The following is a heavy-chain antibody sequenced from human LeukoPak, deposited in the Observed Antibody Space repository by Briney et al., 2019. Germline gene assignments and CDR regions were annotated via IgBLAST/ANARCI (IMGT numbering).Heavy chain of an antibody. CDR2: IYYSGST. J-gene: IGHJ6*04. Sequence: SETLSLTCTVSGGSISSYYWSWIRQPPGKGLEWIGYIYYSGSTNYNPSLKSQVTISVDTSKNQFSLKLSSVTAADTAVYYCARGFYGNYYYYGMDVWGKGTTVTVSS. D-gene: IGHD3-16*01. CDR1: GGSISSYY. CDR3: ARGFYGNYYYYGMDV. V-gene: IGHV4-59*01.